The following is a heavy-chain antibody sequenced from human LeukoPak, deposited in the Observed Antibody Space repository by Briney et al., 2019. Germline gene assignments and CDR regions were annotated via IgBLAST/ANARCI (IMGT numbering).Heavy chain of an antibody. CDR1: GGSISSSDYY. D-gene: IGHD3-9*01. CDR3: ARGWSPNFDRSMDAFDI. J-gene: IGHJ3*02. V-gene: IGHV4-39*07. CDR2: ISYSGST. Sequence: SETLSLTCTVSGGSISSSDYYWGWIRQPPGKGLEWIGSISYSGSTYYNPSLKSRVTISVDTSKNQFSLKLSSVTAADTAVYYCARGWSPNFDRSMDAFDIWGQGTMVTVSS.